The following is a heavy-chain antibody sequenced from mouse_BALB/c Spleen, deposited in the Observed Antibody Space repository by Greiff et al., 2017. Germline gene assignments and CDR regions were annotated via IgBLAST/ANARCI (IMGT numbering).Heavy chain of an antibody. CDR1: GFTFTDYY. CDR3: ARDGPYDGYRYAMDY. J-gene: IGHJ4*01. CDR2: IRNKANGYTT. D-gene: IGHD2-3*01. V-gene: IGHV7-3*02. Sequence: DVMLVESGGGLVQPGGSLRLSCATSGFTFTDYYMSWVRQPPGKALEWLGFIRNKANGYTTEYSASVKGRFTISRDNSQSILYLQMNTLRAEDSATYYCARDGPYDGYRYAMDYWGQGTSVTVSS.